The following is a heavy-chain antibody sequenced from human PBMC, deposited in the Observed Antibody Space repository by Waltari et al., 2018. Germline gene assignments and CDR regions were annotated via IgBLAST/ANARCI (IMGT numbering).Heavy chain of an antibody. CDR3: AREAGPNNWFDP. J-gene: IGHJ5*02. V-gene: IGHV1-69*09. D-gene: IGHD6-13*01. Sequence: QVQLVQSGAEVKKPGSSVKVSCKASGGTFSSYAISWVRQAPGQGLEWMGRIIPILGIANYAQKFQGRVTITADKSTSTAYMELSSLRSEDTAVYYCAREAGPNNWFDPWGQGTLVTVSS. CDR1: GGTFSSYA. CDR2: IIPILGIA.